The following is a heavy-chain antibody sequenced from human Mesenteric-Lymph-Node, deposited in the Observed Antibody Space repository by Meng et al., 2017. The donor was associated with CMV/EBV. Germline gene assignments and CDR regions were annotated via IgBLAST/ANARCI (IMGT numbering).Heavy chain of an antibody. CDR2: ITTYNGNT. D-gene: IGHD2-2*01. J-gene: IGHJ4*02. Sequence: ASVKVSCKASGYTFTNYGINWVRQAPGQGLEWMGWITTYNGNTNYAQKLQGRVTITADKSTSTAYMELSSLRSEDTAVYYCATTPDYHQIVVVPAATHKLYDYWGQGTLVTVSS. CDR1: GYTFTNYG. V-gene: IGHV1-18*01. CDR3: ATTPDYHQIVVVPAATHKLYDY.